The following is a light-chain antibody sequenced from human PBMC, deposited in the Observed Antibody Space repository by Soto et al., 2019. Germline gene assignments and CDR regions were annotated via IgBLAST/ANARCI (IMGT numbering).Light chain of an antibody. V-gene: IGKV1-9*01. CDR3: QQLNSFPIT. CDR1: QVISSY. J-gene: IGKJ5*01. CDR2: AAS. Sequence: DIQLTQAPSVLSASAGDRVTITCRASQVISSYLAWYQQKPGRAPKLLIYAASTLQSGVPSRFSGSGSGTEFTLTITSLQPEDFATYYCQQLNSFPITFGQGTRLEIK.